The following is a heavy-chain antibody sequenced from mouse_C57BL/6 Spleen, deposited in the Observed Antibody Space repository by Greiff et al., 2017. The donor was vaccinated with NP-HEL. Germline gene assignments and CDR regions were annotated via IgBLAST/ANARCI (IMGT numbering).Heavy chain of an antibody. V-gene: IGHV1-69*01. CDR1: GYTFTSYW. CDR2: IDPSDSYT. Sequence: VQLQQSGAELVMPGASVKLSCKASGYTFTSYWMHWVKQRPGQGLEWIGEIDPSDSYTNYNQKFKGKSTLTVDKSSSTAYMQLSSLTSEDSAVYYCARSLFFAYWGQGTLVTVSA. CDR3: ARSLFFAY. J-gene: IGHJ3*01. D-gene: IGHD6-2*01.